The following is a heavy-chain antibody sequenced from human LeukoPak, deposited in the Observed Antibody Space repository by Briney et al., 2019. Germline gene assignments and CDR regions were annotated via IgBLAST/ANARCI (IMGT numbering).Heavy chain of an antibody. CDR2: LNWNGGST. D-gene: IGHD1-1*01. V-gene: IGHV3-20*04. Sequence: GGSLRLSCAASGFIFSSHGMSWVRQAPGKGLEWVSGLNWNGGSTGYADSVKGRFTISRDNAKNSLYLQMNSLRAEDTALYYCARGTTSWGGIDYWGQGTLVTVSS. CDR1: GFIFSSHG. J-gene: IGHJ4*02. CDR3: ARGTTSWGGIDY.